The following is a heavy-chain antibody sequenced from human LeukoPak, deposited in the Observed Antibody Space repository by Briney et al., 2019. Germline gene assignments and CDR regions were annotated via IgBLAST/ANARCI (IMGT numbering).Heavy chain of an antibody. CDR3: ARDNDGDYVDY. J-gene: IGHJ4*02. V-gene: IGHV1-18*01. CDR1: GYTLISYG. D-gene: IGHD1-1*01. Sequence: ASVKVSCKASGYTLISYGITWVRQAPGQGLEWMGWISAYNGNTNYAQKLQGRVTMTTDTSASTAYMELRSLRSDDTAVYYCARDNDGDYVDYWDQGTLVTVSS. CDR2: ISAYNGNT.